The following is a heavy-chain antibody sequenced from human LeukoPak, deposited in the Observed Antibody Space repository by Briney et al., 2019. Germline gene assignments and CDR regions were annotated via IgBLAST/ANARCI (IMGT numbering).Heavy chain of an antibody. D-gene: IGHD3-22*01. CDR1: GGSISSYS. CDR2: INNSGYT. J-gene: IGHJ4*02. V-gene: IGHV4-59*01. Sequence: SETLSLTCTVSGGSISSYSWNWIRQPPGKGLEWIGNINNSGYTNNNPSLKSRVTVSVDTFKNQFSLKLSSVTAADTAVYYCARGRSSYYDSDGYYYLVYWGQGTLVTVSS. CDR3: ARGRSSYYDSDGYYYLVY.